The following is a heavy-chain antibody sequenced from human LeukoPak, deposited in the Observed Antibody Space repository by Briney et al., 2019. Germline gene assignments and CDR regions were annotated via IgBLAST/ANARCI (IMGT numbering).Heavy chain of an antibody. CDR1: GFSLSSSGVG. D-gene: IGHD2-8*02. Sequence: SGPTLVNPTQTLTLTCTLSGFSLSSSGVGVGWIRQSPGKALEWLAVTYWSDEKRYSPSLKNRLTITRDTSKNQVVLTMTNMDPVDTAIYYCARGPEYWYNYFDPWGQGILVTVSS. V-gene: IGHV2-5*01. J-gene: IGHJ5*02. CDR2: TYWSDEK. CDR3: ARGPEYWYNYFDP.